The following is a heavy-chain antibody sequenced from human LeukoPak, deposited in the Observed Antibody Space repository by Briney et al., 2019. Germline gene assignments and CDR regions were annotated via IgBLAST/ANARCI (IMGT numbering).Heavy chain of an antibody. CDR3: ARNGYSSSWYRN. Sequence: GGSLRLSCAASGFTVSSNYMSWVRQAPGKGLEWVSVIYSDGRTYYADSVKGRFTTSRGNSKNTLYLQMNSLRAEDTAVYYCARNGYSSSWYRNWGQGTLVTVSS. D-gene: IGHD6-13*01. V-gene: IGHV3-53*01. CDR2: IYSDGRT. CDR1: GFTVSSNY. J-gene: IGHJ4*02.